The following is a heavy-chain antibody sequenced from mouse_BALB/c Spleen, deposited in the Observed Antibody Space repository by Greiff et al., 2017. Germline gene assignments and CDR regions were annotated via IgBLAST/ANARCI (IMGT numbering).Heavy chain of an antibody. D-gene: IGHD3-3*01. V-gene: IGHV5-6-5*01. J-gene: IGHJ4*01. CDR3: AREGTVYAMDY. Sequence: EVQLVESGGGLVKPGGSLKLSCAASGFTFSSYAMSWVRQTPEKRLEWVASISSGGSTYYPDSVKGRFTISRDNARNILYLQMSSLRSEDTAMYYCAREGTVYAMDYWGQGTSVTVSS. CDR2: ISSGGST. CDR1: GFTFSSYA.